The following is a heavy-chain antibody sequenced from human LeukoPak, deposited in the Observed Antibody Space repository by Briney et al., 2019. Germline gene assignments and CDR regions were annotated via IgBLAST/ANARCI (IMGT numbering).Heavy chain of an antibody. CDR3: AREYSSGWSFDY. Sequence: ASVKVSCKASGYTFSTYFMHWLRQAPGQRLEWIGWINAGNGNTKYSQKFQDRVTVTRDTSASTAYMELSSLRSEDSAVYYCAREYSSGWSFDYWGQGTLVTVSS. CDR2: INAGNGNT. V-gene: IGHV1-3*01. CDR1: GYTFSTYF. D-gene: IGHD6-19*01. J-gene: IGHJ4*02.